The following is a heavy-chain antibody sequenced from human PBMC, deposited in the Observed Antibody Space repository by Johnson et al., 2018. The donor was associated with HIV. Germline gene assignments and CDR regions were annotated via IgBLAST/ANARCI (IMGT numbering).Heavy chain of an antibody. Sequence: VQLVESGGGVVQPGRSLRLSCAASGFTFSSYGMHWVRQAPGKGLQWVAVIWYDGNNKYYADSVKGRFTISRDNAKNTLYLQMGSLRAEDMAVYYCARDRMRGGYNSVDAFDIWGQGTMVTVSS. J-gene: IGHJ3*02. CDR3: ARDRMRGGYNSVDAFDI. D-gene: IGHD5-24*01. CDR1: GFTFSSYG. V-gene: IGHV3-33*08. CDR2: IWYDGNNK.